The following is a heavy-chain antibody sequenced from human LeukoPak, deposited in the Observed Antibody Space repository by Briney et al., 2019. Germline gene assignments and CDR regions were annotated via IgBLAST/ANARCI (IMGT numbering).Heavy chain of an antibody. J-gene: IGHJ4*02. V-gene: IGHV1-69*05. CDR3: ARERGLPSSSWYDY. CDR1: GGTFSSYA. CDR2: LIPIFGTA. Sequence: ASVKVSCKASGGTFSSYAISWVRQAPGQGLEWMGRLIPIFGTADYAQKFQGRVTITTDESTSTAYMELSSLRSEDTAVYYCARERGLPSSSWYDYWGQGTLVTVSS. D-gene: IGHD6-13*01.